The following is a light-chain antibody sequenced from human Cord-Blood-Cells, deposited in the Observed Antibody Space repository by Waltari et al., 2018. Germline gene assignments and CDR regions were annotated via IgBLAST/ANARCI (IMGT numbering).Light chain of an antibody. CDR1: SSNIGSNT. V-gene: IGLV1-44*01. J-gene: IGLJ1*01. CDR2: RNN. Sequence: QSVLPQPPSASGTPGQRGIISFSGSSSNIGSNTVNWYQQLPGTAPKLINCRNNQRPSGFPDRFYGSKSGTSASLAISGLQSEDEADYYCAAWDDSLNGYVFGTGTKVTVL. CDR3: AAWDDSLNGYV.